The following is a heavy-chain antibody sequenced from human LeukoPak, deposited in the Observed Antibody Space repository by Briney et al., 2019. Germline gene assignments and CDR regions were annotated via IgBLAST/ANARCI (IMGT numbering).Heavy chain of an antibody. D-gene: IGHD1-26*01. V-gene: IGHV3-21*01. Sequence: GGSLRLSCAASGFTFSSYSMNWVRQAPGKGLEWVSSISSSSSYIYYADSVKGRFTISRDNAKNSLHLQMNSLRAEDTAVYYCARAVGDTFACDYWGQGTLVTVSS. CDR3: ARAVGDTFACDY. J-gene: IGHJ4*02. CDR2: ISSSSSYI. CDR1: GFTFSSYS.